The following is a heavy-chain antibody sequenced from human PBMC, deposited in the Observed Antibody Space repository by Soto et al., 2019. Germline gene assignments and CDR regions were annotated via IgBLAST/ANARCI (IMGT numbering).Heavy chain of an antibody. V-gene: IGHV3-21*01. CDR3: ARETGEVPDY. CDR1: GFTFSSYS. Sequence: GGSMRLSCAASGFTFSSYSMNWVRQAPGKGLEWFSSISSSSSYIYYADSVKGRFTISRDNAKNSLYLQMNSLRAEDTAVYYCARETGEVPDYWGQGTRVTVSS. J-gene: IGHJ4*02. CDR2: ISSSSSYI. D-gene: IGHD7-27*01.